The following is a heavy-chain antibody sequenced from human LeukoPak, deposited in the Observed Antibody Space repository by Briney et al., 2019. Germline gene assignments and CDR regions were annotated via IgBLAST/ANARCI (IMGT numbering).Heavy chain of an antibody. D-gene: IGHD5-18*01. V-gene: IGHV3-23*01. CDR3: ATSTGYSYGTYYFDY. J-gene: IGHJ4*02. CDR1: GFTFSSYA. CDR2: ISGSGGST. Sequence: PGGSLRLSCAASGFTFSSYAMTWVRQAPGEGLEWVSAISGSGGSTYYADSVKGRFTISRDNSKNTLYLQMNSLRAEDTAVYYCATSTGYSYGTYYFDYWGQGTLVTVSS.